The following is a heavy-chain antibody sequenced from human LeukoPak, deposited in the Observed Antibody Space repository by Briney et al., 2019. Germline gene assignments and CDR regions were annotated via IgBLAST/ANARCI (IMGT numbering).Heavy chain of an antibody. J-gene: IGHJ4*02. D-gene: IGHD2-15*01. Sequence: GRSLRLSCAASGFTFSSYAMHWVRQAPGKGLEWVAVISYDGSNKYYADSLKGRFTISRDNAQNSLYLQMNSLRAEDTAVYYCASGGRSFVFNYWGQGTLVTVSS. CDR3: ASGGRSFVFNY. CDR2: ISYDGSNK. CDR1: GFTFSSYA. V-gene: IGHV3-30-3*01.